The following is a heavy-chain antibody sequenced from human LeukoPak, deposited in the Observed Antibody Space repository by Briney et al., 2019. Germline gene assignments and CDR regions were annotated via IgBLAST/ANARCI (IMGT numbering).Heavy chain of an antibody. CDR2: ISSSGSTI. CDR3: ARYDFWSGYRLYNWFDP. V-gene: IGHV3-11*01. Sequence: GGSLRLSCAASGFTFSDYYMSWIRQAPGKGLEWVSYISSSGSTIYYADSVRGRFTISRDNAKNSLYLQMNSLRAEDTAVYYCARYDFWSGYRLYNWFDPWGQGTLVTVSS. J-gene: IGHJ5*02. D-gene: IGHD3-3*01. CDR1: GFTFSDYY.